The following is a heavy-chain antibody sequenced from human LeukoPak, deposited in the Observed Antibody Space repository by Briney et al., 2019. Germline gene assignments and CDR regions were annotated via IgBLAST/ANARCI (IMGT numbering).Heavy chain of an antibody. CDR1: GYTFTGYY. CDR2: INPNSGGT. V-gene: IGHV1-2*04. J-gene: IGHJ4*02. CDR3: ATPSSGYSD. D-gene: IGHD3-22*01. Sequence: ATVKVSCKASGYTFTGYYMHWVRQAPGQGLEWMGWINPNSGGTNYAQKFQGWVTMTRDTSISTAYMELRSLRSDDTAVYYCATPSSGYSDWGQGTLVTVSS.